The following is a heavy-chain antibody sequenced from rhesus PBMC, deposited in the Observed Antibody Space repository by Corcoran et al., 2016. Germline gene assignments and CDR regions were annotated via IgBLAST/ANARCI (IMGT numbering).Heavy chain of an antibody. D-gene: IGHD3-3*01. CDR3: ARGMYNIWTGYSTDY. CDR1: GGSFSGYY. V-gene: IGHV4-165*01. Sequence: QVQLQESGPGLVKPSETLSLTCAVSGGSFSGYYWGWIRQPPGKGLEWIGYIRGSSGSTDYNPSLKSRVTISTDTSKNQFSLKLSSVTAADTAVYYCARGMYNIWTGYSTDYWGQGVLVTVSS. J-gene: IGHJ4*01. CDR2: IRGSSGST.